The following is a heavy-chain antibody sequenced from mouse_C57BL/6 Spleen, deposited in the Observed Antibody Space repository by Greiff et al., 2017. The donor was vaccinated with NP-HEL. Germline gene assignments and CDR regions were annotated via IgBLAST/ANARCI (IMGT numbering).Heavy chain of an antibody. D-gene: IGHD2-4*01. V-gene: IGHV5-16*01. J-gene: IGHJ4*01. Sequence: EVKLMESEGGLVQPGSSMKLSCTASGFTFSDYYMAWVRQVPEKGLEWVANINYDGSSTYYLDSLKSRFIISRDNAKNILYLQMSSLKSEDTATYYCARDRYYDYDGAMDDWGQGTSVTVSS. CDR1: GFTFSDYY. CDR2: INYDGSST. CDR3: ARDRYYDYDGAMDD.